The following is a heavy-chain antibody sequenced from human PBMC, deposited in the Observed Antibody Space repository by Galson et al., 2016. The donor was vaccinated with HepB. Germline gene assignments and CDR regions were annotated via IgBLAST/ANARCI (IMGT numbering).Heavy chain of an antibody. V-gene: IGHV7-4-1*02. CDR2: INTNTKNP. J-gene: IGHJ4*02. CDR3: ARVSLYVNPPYFDH. D-gene: IGHD2-8*01. Sequence: SVKVSCKASGYTFSSYAMHWVRQAPGQGLKWMGWINTNTKNPTYAQAFKGRFVLSLDTSVSTAYLQINSLKAEDTAVYYCARVSLYVNPPYFDHWGQGTLVTVSS. CDR1: GYTFSSYA.